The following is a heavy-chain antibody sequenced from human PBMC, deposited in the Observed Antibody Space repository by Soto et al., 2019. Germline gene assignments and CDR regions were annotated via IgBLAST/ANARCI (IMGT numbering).Heavy chain of an antibody. D-gene: IGHD2-2*02. V-gene: IGHV1-8*01. J-gene: IGHJ4*02. Sequence: QVQLVQSGAEVKKPGASVKVSCKASGYTFTSYDINWVRQATGQGLEWMGWMNPNSGNTGYAQKFQGRVTMTRNTSISTAYMELSSLRSEDTAVYYCARGDIVVVPAAIVPDYWGQGTLVTVSS. CDR1: GYTFTSYD. CDR3: ARGDIVVVPAAIVPDY. CDR2: MNPNSGNT.